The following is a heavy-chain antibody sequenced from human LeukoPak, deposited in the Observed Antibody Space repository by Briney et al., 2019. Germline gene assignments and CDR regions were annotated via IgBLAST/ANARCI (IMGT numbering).Heavy chain of an antibody. V-gene: IGHV3-21*01. CDR2: ISSSSLYI. CDR1: GFTVSSNY. Sequence: GGSLRLSCAASGFTVSSNYMSWVRQAPGRGLEWVSSISSSSLYIYYADSVKGRFTISRDNAKNSLYLQLNSLRAEDTAVYYCARDFQYGSGSPNGWFDPWGQGTLVTVSS. D-gene: IGHD3-10*01. CDR3: ARDFQYGSGSPNGWFDP. J-gene: IGHJ5*02.